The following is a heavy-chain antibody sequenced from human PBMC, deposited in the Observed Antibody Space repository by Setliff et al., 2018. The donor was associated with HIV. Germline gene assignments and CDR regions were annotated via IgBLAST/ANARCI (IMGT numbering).Heavy chain of an antibody. CDR3: ARAQGDGDYYWFDP. D-gene: IGHD4-17*01. Sequence: SVKVSCKASGGTFSSYAISWVRQAPGQGLEWMGGIIPILGIANYAQEFQGRVTITADKSTSTVYMELSSLRSEDTAVYYCARAQGDGDYYWFDPWGQGTLVTVSS. V-gene: IGHV1-69*10. CDR1: GGTFSSYA. J-gene: IGHJ5*02. CDR2: IIPILGIA.